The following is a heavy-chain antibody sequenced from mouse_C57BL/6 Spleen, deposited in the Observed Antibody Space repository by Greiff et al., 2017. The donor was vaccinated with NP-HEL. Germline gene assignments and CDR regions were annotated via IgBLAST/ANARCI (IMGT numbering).Heavy chain of an antibody. J-gene: IGHJ4*01. Sequence: VQLQQPGAELVRPGSSVKLSCKASGYTFTSYWMHWVKQRPIQGLEWIGNIDPSDSETPFNQKFKDKATLTVAKSSSTAYIQLSSLTPEDSAVYYCARSGPPLRAMDYWGQGTSVTVSS. D-gene: IGHD3-2*02. CDR1: GYTFTSYW. CDR2: IDPSDSET. V-gene: IGHV1-52*01. CDR3: ARSGPPLRAMDY.